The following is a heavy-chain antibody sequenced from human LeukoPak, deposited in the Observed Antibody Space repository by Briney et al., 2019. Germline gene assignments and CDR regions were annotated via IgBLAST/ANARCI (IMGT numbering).Heavy chain of an antibody. D-gene: IGHD3-9*01. CDR2: INHSGST. J-gene: IGHJ4*02. CDR3: ARGNILTGYCFDF. V-gene: IGHV4-34*01. CDR1: GGSFSGYS. Sequence: PSETLSLTCAVYGGSFSGYSWSWIRPPPGKGLEWIGEINHSGSTNYNPSLKIRVAISVDTSKNQFSLRLSSVTAADTAVDYCARGNILTGYCFDFWGQGALVTVSS.